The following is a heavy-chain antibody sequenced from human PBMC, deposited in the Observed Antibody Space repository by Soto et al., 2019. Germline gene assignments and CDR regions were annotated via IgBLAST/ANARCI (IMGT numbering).Heavy chain of an antibody. CDR3: ARHPGGRGYYYGMDV. J-gene: IGHJ6*02. CDR1: GYTFTSYY. D-gene: IGHD2-15*01. CDR2: IIPIFGTA. V-gene: IGHV1-69*13. Sequence: SVKVSCKASGYTFTSYYMHWVRQAPGQGLEWMGGIIPIFGTANYAQKFQGRVTITADESTSTAYMELSSLRSEDTAVYYCARHPGGRGYYYGMDVWGQGTTVTVS.